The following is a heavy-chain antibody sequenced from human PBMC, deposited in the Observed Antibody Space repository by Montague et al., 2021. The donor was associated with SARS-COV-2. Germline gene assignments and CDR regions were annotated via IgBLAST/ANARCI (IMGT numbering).Heavy chain of an antibody. D-gene: IGHD2/OR15-2a*01. Sequence: SQTLSLTCTVSGGSISSYYWSWIRQPPGKGLEWIGYINYSGSTNYNPSLKSRVTISVDTSKNQFSLRLSSVTAADTAVYYCARDLPPSRPRNPVWGQGTLVTVSS. CDR3: ARDLPPSRPRNPV. CDR2: INYSGST. CDR1: GGSISSYY. J-gene: IGHJ4*02. V-gene: IGHV4-59*01.